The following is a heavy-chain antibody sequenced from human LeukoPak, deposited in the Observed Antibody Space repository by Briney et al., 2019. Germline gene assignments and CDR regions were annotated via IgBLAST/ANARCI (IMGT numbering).Heavy chain of an antibody. D-gene: IGHD6-13*01. CDR3: AKDIAAAGPYYFDH. V-gene: IGHV3-9*01. CDR2: VSWNSGRI. J-gene: IGHJ4*02. CDR1: GFTFQDYA. Sequence: GGSLRLSCAAPGFTFQDYAMHWIRQAPGKGLEWGAAVSWNSGRIGYADSVKGRFTISRDNAKNSLYLQMNSLRTEDTALYYCAKDIAAAGPYYFDHWGQGTLVTVSS.